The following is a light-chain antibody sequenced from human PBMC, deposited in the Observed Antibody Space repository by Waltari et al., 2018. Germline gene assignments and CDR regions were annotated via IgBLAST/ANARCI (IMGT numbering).Light chain of an antibody. CDR1: QSISTY. CDR2: GAT. Sequence: DIQMTQSPSSLSASVGDRVTITFRASQSISTYLNWYQQKPGKAPKLLIYGATILESGVPSRFSGSGSRADFTLTISSLQSEDFATYYCQQSYTTPLTFGGGTKVEIK. V-gene: IGKV1-39*01. J-gene: IGKJ4*01. CDR3: QQSYTTPLT.